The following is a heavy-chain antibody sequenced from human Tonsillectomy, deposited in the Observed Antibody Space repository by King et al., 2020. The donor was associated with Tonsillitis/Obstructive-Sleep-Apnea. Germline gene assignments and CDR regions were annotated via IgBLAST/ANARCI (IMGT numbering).Heavy chain of an antibody. CDR1: GGSFSGYY. CDR3: AQGSGIRYYYYYYMDV. J-gene: IGHJ6*03. V-gene: IGHV4-34*01. CDR2: INHSGST. Sequence: VQLQQWGAGLLKPSETLSLTCAVYGGSFSGYYWSWIRQPPGKGLEWIGEINHSGSTNYNPSLKSRVTISVDTSKNQFSLKLSSVTAADTAVYYLAQGSGIRYYYYYYMDVWGKGTTVTVSS. D-gene: IGHD3-10*01.